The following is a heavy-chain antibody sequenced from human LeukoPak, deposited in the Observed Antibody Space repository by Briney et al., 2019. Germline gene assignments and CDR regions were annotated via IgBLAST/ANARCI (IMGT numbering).Heavy chain of an antibody. CDR1: GDSINTNIYY. J-gene: IGHJ5*02. Sequence: SETLSLTCTVSGDSINTNIYYWGWIRQPPGKGLEWIGEINHSGSTNYNPSLKSRVTISVDTSKNQFSLKLSSVTAADTAVYYCASQYCSGGSCYQNWFDPWGQGTLVTVSS. CDR2: INHSGST. V-gene: IGHV4-39*07. CDR3: ASQYCSGGSCYQNWFDP. D-gene: IGHD2-15*01.